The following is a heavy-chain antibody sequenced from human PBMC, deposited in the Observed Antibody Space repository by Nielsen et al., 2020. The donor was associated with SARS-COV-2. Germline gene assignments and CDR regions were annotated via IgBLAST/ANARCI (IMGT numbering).Heavy chain of an antibody. D-gene: IGHD3-3*01. CDR3: ARAIGVKAFDI. CDR2: VYYTVNT. V-gene: IGHV4-59*13. CDR1: GGSLGSYF. J-gene: IGHJ3*02. Sequence: SETLSLTCTVSGGSLGSYFWSWVRQPPGKGLEWIGYVYYTVNTNYNPSLESRITISMDKSRNQFSLKLSSVSAADTAAYFCARAIGVKAFDIWGQGTMVTVS.